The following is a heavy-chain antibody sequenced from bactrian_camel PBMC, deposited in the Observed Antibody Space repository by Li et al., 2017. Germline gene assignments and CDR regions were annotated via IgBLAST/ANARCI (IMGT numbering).Heavy chain of an antibody. J-gene: IGHJ4*01. CDR1: GFAVSSGC. CDR2: IDGDGHT. V-gene: IGHV3S26*01. D-gene: IGHD1*01. CDR3: AADFAIKRYCSAGPGEYNY. Sequence: HVQLVESGGGSVQAGGSLTLACAASGFAVSSGCMGWFRQAPGKERERVAGIDGDGHTSYADPVKGRFTISKDNAKKTLYLQMNSLKPEDTAMYYCAADFAIKRYCSAGPGEYNYWGRGTQVTVS.